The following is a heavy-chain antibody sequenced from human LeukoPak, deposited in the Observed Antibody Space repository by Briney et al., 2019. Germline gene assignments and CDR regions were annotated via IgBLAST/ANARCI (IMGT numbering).Heavy chain of an antibody. D-gene: IGHD3-3*01. CDR2: IIPILGIA. Sequence: ASVKLSCKASGGTFSSYTISRVRQAPGQGLELMGRIIPILGIANYAQKFQGRVTITADKSTSTAYMELSSLRSEDTAAYYCARESPIPYYDFWSGYPLDYWGQGTLVTVSS. V-gene: IGHV1-69*04. CDR1: GGTFSSYT. J-gene: IGHJ4*02. CDR3: ARESPIPYYDFWSGYPLDY.